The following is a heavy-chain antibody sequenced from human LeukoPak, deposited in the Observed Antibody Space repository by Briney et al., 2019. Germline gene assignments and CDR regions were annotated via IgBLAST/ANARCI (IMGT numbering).Heavy chain of an antibody. J-gene: IGHJ6*02. CDR2: IYYSGST. CDR1: GGSISSYY. D-gene: IGHD4-17*01. Sequence: SETLSLTCTVSGGSISSYYWSWIRQPPGKGLEWIGCIYYSGSTNYNPSLKSRVTISVDTSKNQFSLKLSSVTAADTAVYYCARVTTVTSYYYYGMDVWGQGTTVTVSS. CDR3: ARVTTVTSYYYYGMDV. V-gene: IGHV4-59*01.